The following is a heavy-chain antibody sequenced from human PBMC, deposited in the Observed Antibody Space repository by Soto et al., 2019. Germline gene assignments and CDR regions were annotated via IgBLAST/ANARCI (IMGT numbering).Heavy chain of an antibody. CDR3: ARVVHDYGVRTPL. CDR1: GFTFSDYY. CDR2: ISSSGSTI. J-gene: IGHJ4*02. Sequence: PGGSLRLSCAASGFTFSDYYMSWIRQAPGKGLEWVSYISSSGSTIYYADSVKGRFTISRDNAKNSQYLQMNSLRAEDTAVYYCARVVHDYGVRTPLWGQGTLVTVSS. V-gene: IGHV3-11*01. D-gene: IGHD4-17*01.